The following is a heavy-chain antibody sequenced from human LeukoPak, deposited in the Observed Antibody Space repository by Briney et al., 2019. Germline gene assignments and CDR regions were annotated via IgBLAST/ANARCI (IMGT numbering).Heavy chain of an antibody. CDR3: ARDLIAGTMTDYYYGMDV. V-gene: IGHV3-74*01. CDR1: GFTFSSYW. Sequence: GGSLRLSCAASGFTFSSYWMHWVRQAPGKGLVWVSRINSDGSSTSYADSVKGRFTISRDNAKNSLYLQMNSLRAEDTAVYYCARDLIAGTMTDYYYGMDVWGQGTTVTVSS. J-gene: IGHJ6*02. D-gene: IGHD6-13*01. CDR2: INSDGSST.